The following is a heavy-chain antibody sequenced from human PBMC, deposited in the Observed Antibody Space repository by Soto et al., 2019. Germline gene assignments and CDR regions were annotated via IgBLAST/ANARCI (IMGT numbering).Heavy chain of an antibody. J-gene: IGHJ5*02. CDR3: AAGFWSGYYTFAWLAP. CDR2: INPNSGGT. V-gene: IGHV1-2*04. CDR1: GDTFTGYY. D-gene: IGHD3-3*01. Sequence: ASVKVSCKASGDTFTGYYMHWVRQAPGQGLEWMGWINPNSGGTNYAQKFQGWVTMTRDTSISTAYMELSRLRSDDTAVYYFAAGFWSGYYTFAWLAPWGKGTLVTVSS.